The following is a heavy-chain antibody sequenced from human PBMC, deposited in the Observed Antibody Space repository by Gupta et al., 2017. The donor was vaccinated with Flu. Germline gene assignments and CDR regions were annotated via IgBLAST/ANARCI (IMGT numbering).Heavy chain of an antibody. V-gene: IGHV3-74*01. CDR2: GDGQGDG. CDR1: EFSVSPSP. J-gene: IGHJ4*02. Sequence: VQLVESGGGSVPPGGSLRLTFSASEFSVSPSPMHWVRQPPGRRPEWVSRGDGQGDGKYADAVQGRFTVSRDNDKNTVYLQIDRLTVEDAATYYCVREDNFHVFCTAFDYWGQGALVTVSS. CDR3: VREDNFHVFCTAFDY. D-gene: IGHD1-1*01.